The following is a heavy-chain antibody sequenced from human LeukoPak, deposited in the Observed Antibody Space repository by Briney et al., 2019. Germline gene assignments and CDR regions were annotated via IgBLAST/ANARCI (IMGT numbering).Heavy chain of an antibody. D-gene: IGHD6-13*01. CDR3: ARDSKTRSSSWPDDAFDI. CDR1: GGTFSNYA. V-gene: IGHV1-69*05. Sequence: SVKVSCKASGGTFSNYAISWVRQAPGQGLEWMGRIIPIFGTANYAQKFQGRVTITTDESTSTAYMELSSLRSEDTAVYYCARDSKTRSSSWPDDAFDIWGQGTMVTVSS. J-gene: IGHJ3*02. CDR2: IIPIFGTA.